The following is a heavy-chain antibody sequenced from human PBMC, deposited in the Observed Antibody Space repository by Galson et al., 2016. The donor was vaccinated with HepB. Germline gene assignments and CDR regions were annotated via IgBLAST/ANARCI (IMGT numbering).Heavy chain of an antibody. Sequence: SLRLSCAASRFTFSSYGMHWVRQAPGKGLEWVAVSWYDGRNDFYADSVKGRFTISRDNSKNTVYLEMNSLRAEDTAVYYCARGIRGSGWSDLMMDVWGQGTTVTVSS. D-gene: IGHD6-19*01. CDR2: SWYDGRND. J-gene: IGHJ6*02. V-gene: IGHV3-33*01. CDR1: RFTFSSYG. CDR3: ARGIRGSGWSDLMMDV.